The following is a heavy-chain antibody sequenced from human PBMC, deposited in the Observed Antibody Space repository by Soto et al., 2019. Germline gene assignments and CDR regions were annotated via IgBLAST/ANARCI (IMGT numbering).Heavy chain of an antibody. V-gene: IGHV3-33*01. D-gene: IGHD2-15*01. J-gene: IGHJ4*02. Sequence: QVQLVESGGGVVQPGRSLRLSCAASGFTFSSYGMHWVRQAPGKGLEWVAVIWYDGSNKYYADSVKGRFTISRDNSKNSLYLQMNSLSAEDLAVDYWGRSGGGDCSGGSCYPFDYWGQGTLVTVSS. CDR2: IWYDGSNK. CDR3: GRSGGGDCSGGSCYPFDY. CDR1: GFTFSSYG.